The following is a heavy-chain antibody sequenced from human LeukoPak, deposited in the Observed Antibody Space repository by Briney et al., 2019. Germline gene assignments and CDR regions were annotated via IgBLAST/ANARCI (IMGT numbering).Heavy chain of an antibody. CDR1: GFAFSTYA. V-gene: IGHV3-23*01. CDR2: ISGSGDYT. Sequence: GGSVRLSCAASGFAFSTYAMNWVRQAPGKGLEWVSAISGSGDYTYYADSVKGRFTISRDNSKNTLLLQMNSLRAEDTAVYYCAKLHQAAGYHYYIEVWGKGTTVTVSS. CDR3: AKLHQAAGYHYYIEV. D-gene: IGHD2-15*01. J-gene: IGHJ6*03.